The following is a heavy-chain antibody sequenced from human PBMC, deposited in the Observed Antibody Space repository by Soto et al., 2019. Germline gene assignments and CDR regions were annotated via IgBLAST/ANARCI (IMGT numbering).Heavy chain of an antibody. V-gene: IGHV3-30*18. CDR3: AKDRNSEYSYGNGYFDY. CDR1: GFTFSSYG. J-gene: IGHJ4*02. CDR2: ISYDGSNK. Sequence: GGSLILSCAASGFTFSSYGMHWVRQAPGKGLEWVAVISYDGSNKYYADSVKGRFTISRDNSKNTLYLQMNSLRAEDTAVYYCAKDRNSEYSYGNGYFDYWGQGTLVTVS. D-gene: IGHD5-18*01.